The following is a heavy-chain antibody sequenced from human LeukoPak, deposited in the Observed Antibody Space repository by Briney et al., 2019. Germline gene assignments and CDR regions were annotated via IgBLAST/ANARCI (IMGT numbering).Heavy chain of an antibody. CDR2: IRYDGSNK. J-gene: IGHJ6*03. Sequence: GGSLRLSRAASGFTFSSYGMHWVRQAPGKGLEWAAFIRYDGSNKYYADSVKGRFTISRDNSKNTLYLQMNSLRAEDTAVYYCANYYMDVWGKGTTVTISS. CDR1: GFTFSSYG. V-gene: IGHV3-30*02. CDR3: ANYYMDV.